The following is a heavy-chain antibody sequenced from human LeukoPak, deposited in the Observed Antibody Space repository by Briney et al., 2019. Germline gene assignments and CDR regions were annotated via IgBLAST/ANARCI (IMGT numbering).Heavy chain of an antibody. CDR2: IYPGDSDT. CDR3: ARPETYYYDSSGYYLDAFDI. D-gene: IGHD3-22*01. V-gene: IGHV5-51*01. CDR1: GYSFTSNW. Sequence: GESLKISCKGSGYSFTSNWIGWVRQMPGKGLEWMGIIYPGDSDTRYSPSFRGQVTISADKSISTAYLQWSSLKASDTAMYYCARPETYYYDSSGYYLDAFDIWGQGTMVTVSS. J-gene: IGHJ3*02.